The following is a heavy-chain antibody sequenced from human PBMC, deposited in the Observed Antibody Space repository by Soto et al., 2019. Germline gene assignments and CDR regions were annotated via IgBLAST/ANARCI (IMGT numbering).Heavy chain of an antibody. J-gene: IGHJ2*01. CDR2: ISADGSDK. D-gene: IGHD2-21*01. CDR1: GFTFSNFG. Sequence: GGSLRLSCAASGFTFSNFGMHWVRQAPGKGLEWVAAISADGSDKYFSGSVKGRFTISRDNSKNTLFLQMNSLRVEDTAVYYFLLVIRRPRRSPLFPSQRSFDL. CDR3: LLVIRRPRRSPLFPSQRSFDL. V-gene: IGHV3-30*03.